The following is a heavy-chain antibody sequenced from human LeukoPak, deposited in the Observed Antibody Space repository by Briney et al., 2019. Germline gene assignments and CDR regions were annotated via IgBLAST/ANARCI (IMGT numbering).Heavy chain of an antibody. D-gene: IGHD5-18*01. Sequence: PGGSLRLSCAASGCTFSSYWRSWVRQAPGKGLEWVANIKEDGSEKYYVDSVKGRFTISRDNAKNSLHLQMNSLRAEDTAVYYCASDGYSYGSDLRGHWGQGTLVTVSS. CDR2: IKEDGSEK. CDR1: GCTFSSYW. CDR3: ASDGYSYGSDLRGH. V-gene: IGHV3-7*03. J-gene: IGHJ4*02.